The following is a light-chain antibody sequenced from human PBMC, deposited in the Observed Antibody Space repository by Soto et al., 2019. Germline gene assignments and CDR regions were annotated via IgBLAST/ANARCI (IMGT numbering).Light chain of an antibody. CDR2: DVS. CDR3: QSFDSSLSGYV. V-gene: IGLV2-11*01. CDR1: SSDVGYYNY. Sequence: QSVLTQPRSVSGSPGQSVTISCTGTSSDVGYYNYVSWYQQYPGKAPKLMIYDVSGRPSGVPDRFSGSKSGNTASLTITGLQAEDEADYYCQSFDSSLSGYVFGTGTKVTVL. J-gene: IGLJ1*01.